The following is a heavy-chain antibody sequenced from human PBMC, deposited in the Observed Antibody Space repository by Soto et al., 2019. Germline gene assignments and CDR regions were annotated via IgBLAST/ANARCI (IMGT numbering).Heavy chain of an antibody. Sequence: EVQLLESGGGLVQPGGSLRLSCAASGFTFSSYAMSWVRQTPGKGLEWVSAIGGGGRSTYYADSVKGRFTISRDNSKNSLFRQMNSLRAEDTAIYYCAKPTGSAHIPDYWDQGTLVTVSS. CDR1: GFTFSSYA. CDR2: IGGGGRST. J-gene: IGHJ4*02. D-gene: IGHD1-26*01. V-gene: IGHV3-23*01. CDR3: AKPTGSAHIPDY.